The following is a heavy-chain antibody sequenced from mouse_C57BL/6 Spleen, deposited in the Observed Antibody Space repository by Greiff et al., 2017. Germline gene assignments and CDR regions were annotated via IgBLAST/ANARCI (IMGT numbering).Heavy chain of an antibody. CDR3: TREDYYGSRGYFSV. CDR1: GYTFTDYE. V-gene: IGHV1-15*01. CDR2: IDPETGGT. D-gene: IGHD1-1*01. J-gene: IGHJ1*03. Sequence: VQLQQSGAELVRPGASVTLSCKASGYTFTDYELHWVKPTPVHGLEWIGAIDPETGGTAYHQKFKGKAILTADKSSSTAYMELRSLTSEDSAVYYCTREDYYGSRGYFSVWGTGTTVTVAS.